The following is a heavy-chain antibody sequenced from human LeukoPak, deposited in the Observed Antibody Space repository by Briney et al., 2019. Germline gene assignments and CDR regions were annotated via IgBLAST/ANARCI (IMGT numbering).Heavy chain of an antibody. CDR1: GFXFSSYG. CDR2: ISYDGSNK. V-gene: IGHV3-30*18. J-gene: IGHJ4*02. D-gene: IGHD6-13*01. CDR3: AKDSAAAR. Sequence: PGRSLRLSCAASGFXFSSYGMHWVRQAPGKGLEWVAVISYDGSNKYYADSVKGRFTISRDNSKNTLYLQMNSLRAEDTAVYYCAKDSAAARWGQGTLVTVSS.